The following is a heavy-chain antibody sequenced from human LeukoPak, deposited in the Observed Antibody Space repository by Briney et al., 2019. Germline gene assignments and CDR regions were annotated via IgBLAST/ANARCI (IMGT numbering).Heavy chain of an antibody. Sequence: SETLSLTCTVSGGSISDYYWSWIRQPPGKGLEWIGYIYYSGSTNYNPSLKSRVTISVDTSKNQFSLKLSSVTAADTAVYYCARDGLSGSPDWGQGTLVTVSS. CDR2: IYYSGST. CDR3: ARDGLSGSPD. V-gene: IGHV4-59*01. CDR1: GGSISDYY. J-gene: IGHJ4*02. D-gene: IGHD1-26*01.